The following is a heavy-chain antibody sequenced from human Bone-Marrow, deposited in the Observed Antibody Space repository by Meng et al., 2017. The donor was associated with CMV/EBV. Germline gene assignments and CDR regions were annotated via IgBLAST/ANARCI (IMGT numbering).Heavy chain of an antibody. CDR1: GFTFSSYE. J-gene: IGHJ6*02. V-gene: IGHV3-48*03. CDR3: ARDQPSWNDPTPYYYYGMDV. D-gene: IGHD1-1*01. CDR2: ISSSGSTI. Sequence: GGSLRLSCAASGFTFSSYEMNWVRQAPGKGLEWVSYISSSGSTIYYADSVKGRFTISRDNAKNSLYLQMNSLRAEDTAVYYCARDQPSWNDPTPYYYYGMDVWGQGTTVTVSS.